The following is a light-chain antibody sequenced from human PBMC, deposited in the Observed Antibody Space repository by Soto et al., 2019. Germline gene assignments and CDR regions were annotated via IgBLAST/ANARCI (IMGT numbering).Light chain of an antibody. J-gene: IGKJ5*01. CDR2: DAS. V-gene: IGKV1-33*01. CDR3: QQSDSLPIT. CDR1: QDISNY. Sequence: DIQMTQSPSSLSASVGDRVTITCRASQDISNYLNLYQQRPGKAPKLLTYDASNLERGVPSRFSGTRSGTHFTFAITSLQPDDVSTYYCQQSDSLPITFGQGTRLEI.